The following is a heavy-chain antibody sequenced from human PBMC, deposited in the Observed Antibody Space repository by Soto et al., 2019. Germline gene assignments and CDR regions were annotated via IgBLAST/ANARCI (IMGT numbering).Heavy chain of an antibody. J-gene: IGHJ4*02. Sequence: QITLKESGPTLVKPTQTLTLTCTFSGFSLRTSGVGVGWIRQPPGKALEWLALIYWDDGKRYSPSLKSRLTITKDTSKNKLVLRMTNMDPVDTATYYCAHLTTGGFYFDYLGQGTLVTVSS. D-gene: IGHD4-17*01. V-gene: IGHV2-5*02. CDR2: IYWDDGK. CDR1: GFSLRTSGVG. CDR3: AHLTTGGFYFDY.